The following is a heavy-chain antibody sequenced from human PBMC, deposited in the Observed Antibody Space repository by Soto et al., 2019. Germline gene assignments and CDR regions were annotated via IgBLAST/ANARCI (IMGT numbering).Heavy chain of an antibody. CDR2: IYSGGST. CDR1: GFTVSSNY. D-gene: IGHD6-6*01. CDR3: ASNRIAAPYYFDY. Sequence: GGSLRLSCAASGFTVSSNYMSWVRQAPGKGLEWVSVIYSGGSTYYADSVKGRFTISRDNSKNTLYLQMNSLRAEDTAVYYCASNRIAAPYYFDYWGQGTLVTVSS. J-gene: IGHJ4*02. V-gene: IGHV3-66*01.